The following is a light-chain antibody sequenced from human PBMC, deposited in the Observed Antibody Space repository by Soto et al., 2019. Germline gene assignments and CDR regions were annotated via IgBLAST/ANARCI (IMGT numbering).Light chain of an antibody. CDR1: QSVSTNY. J-gene: IGKJ1*01. Sequence: EIVLTQSPGTLSLSPGERATLSCRASQSVSTNYLAWYQRKPGQAPRLLIYGASSRATDIPTRFSGSGSGTDFTLTITRLIAEDFAVYYCQQYGSSPPTFGQGTKVEIK. CDR3: QQYGSSPPT. CDR2: GAS. V-gene: IGKV3-20*01.